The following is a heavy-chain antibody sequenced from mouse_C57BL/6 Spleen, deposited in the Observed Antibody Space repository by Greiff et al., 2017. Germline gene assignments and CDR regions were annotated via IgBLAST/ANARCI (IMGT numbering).Heavy chain of an antibody. Sequence: QVQLQQPGAELVMPGASVKLSCKASGYTFTSYWMHWVKQRPGQGLEWIGEIDPSDSYTNYNQKFKGKSTLTVDKSSSTAYMQLSSLTSEDSAVYYCARSGYYDDDKKGNFDVWGTGTTVTVAS. CDR3: ARSGYYDDDKKGNFDV. CDR1: GYTFTSYW. V-gene: IGHV1-69*01. D-gene: IGHD2-4*01. CDR2: IDPSDSYT. J-gene: IGHJ1*03.